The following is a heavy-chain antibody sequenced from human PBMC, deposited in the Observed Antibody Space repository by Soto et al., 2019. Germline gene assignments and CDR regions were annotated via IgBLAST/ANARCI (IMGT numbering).Heavy chain of an antibody. V-gene: IGHV1-18*01. D-gene: IGHD3-10*01. Sequence: QVQLVQSGGEVKKPGASVTVSCKASGYTFTNHGISWVRQAPGQGLEWMGWIGADNRQTNYAQNIQGRLTMTTDTYTNTAYMELRSLESDDTAVYYCARDISYGSGTAYGYWGQGTLVTVSS. CDR3: ARDISYGSGTAYGY. J-gene: IGHJ4*02. CDR1: GYTFTNHG. CDR2: IGADNRQT.